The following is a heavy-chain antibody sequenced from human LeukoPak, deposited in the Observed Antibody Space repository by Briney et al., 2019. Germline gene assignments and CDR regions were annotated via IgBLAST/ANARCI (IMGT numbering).Heavy chain of an antibody. CDR1: GGSISSSSDY. V-gene: IGHV4-39*01. CDR2: IYYSGST. Sequence: SETLSLTCTVSGGSISSSSDYWGWIRQPPGKGLEWIGSIYYSGSTYYNPSLKSRVTISVDTSKNQFSLKLSPVTAADTAVYYCARLGGALWFGELSRWFDPWGQGTLVTVSS. D-gene: IGHD3-10*01. CDR3: ARLGGALWFGELSRWFDP. J-gene: IGHJ5*02.